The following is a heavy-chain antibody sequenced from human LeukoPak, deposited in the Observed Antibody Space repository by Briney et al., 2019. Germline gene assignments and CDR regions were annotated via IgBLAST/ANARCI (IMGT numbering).Heavy chain of an antibody. CDR1: GGSISSSTYF. J-gene: IGHJ4*02. CDR3: ARVKLFGEFQPNGPFDY. CDR2: ISYSGST. V-gene: IGHV4-39*01. D-gene: IGHD3-10*02. Sequence: PSETLSLTCTVSGGSISSSTYFWGWIRQPPGKGLEWIGTISYSGSTYYNPSLKSRVTISVDMSKNQFSLKLNSMTAADTAVYYCARVKLFGEFQPNGPFDYRGQGTLVTVSS.